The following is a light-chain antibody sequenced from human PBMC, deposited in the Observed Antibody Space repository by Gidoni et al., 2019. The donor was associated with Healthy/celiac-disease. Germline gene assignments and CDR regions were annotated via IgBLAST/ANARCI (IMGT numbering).Light chain of an antibody. CDR1: TGAVTSGHY. CDR2: DTS. Sequence: QAVVTPDPSLTVSPGGTVTLTCGSRTGAVTSGHYPYWFQQNPGQAPMTLIYDTSNKHSWTPARFSGALLGGKAALTLPGAQPEDEAEYYCLLSYSGARPVLFGGGTKLTVL. CDR3: LLSYSGARPVL. V-gene: IGLV7-46*01. J-gene: IGLJ2*01.